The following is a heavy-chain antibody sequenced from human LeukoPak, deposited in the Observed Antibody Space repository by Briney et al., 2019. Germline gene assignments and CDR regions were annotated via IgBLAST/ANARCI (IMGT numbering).Heavy chain of an antibody. V-gene: IGHV4-39*01. J-gene: IGHJ5*02. Sequence: KPSETLSVTCTVSGGSFIDYYWNWIRQPPGKGLEWIGSIYYSGSTYYNPSLKSRVTISVDTSKNQFSLKLSSVTAADTAVYYCARHVRFGELSWFDTWGQGTLVTVSS. CDR2: IYYSGST. CDR3: ARHVRFGELSWFDT. D-gene: IGHD3-10*01. CDR1: GGSFIDYY.